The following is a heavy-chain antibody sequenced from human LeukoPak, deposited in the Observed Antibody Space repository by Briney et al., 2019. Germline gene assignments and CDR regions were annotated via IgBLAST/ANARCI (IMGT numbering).Heavy chain of an antibody. CDR1: GYTFTGYY. CDR2: INPDSGGT. J-gene: IGHJ4*02. CDR3: ARDNGDYWFDY. V-gene: IGHV1-2*02. Sequence: ASVKVSCKASGYTFTGYYMHWVRQAPGQGLEWMGWINPDSGGTDYAQKFQGRVTMTRDTSISTAYMELTRLRSDDTAVYYCARDNGDYWFDYWGQGTLVTVSS. D-gene: IGHD4-17*01.